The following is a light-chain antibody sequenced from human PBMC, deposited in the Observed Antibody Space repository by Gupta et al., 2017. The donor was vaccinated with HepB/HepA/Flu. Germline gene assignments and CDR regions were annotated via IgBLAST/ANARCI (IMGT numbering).Light chain of an antibody. V-gene: IGKV3-11*01. CDR2: DAS. Sequence: EIVLTQSPATLYLSPEERATLSCRASQSVSSYLAWYQQKPGQAPRLLIYDASNRATGIPARFSGSGSGTDFTLTISSLEPEDFAVYYCQQRSNWPPVTFGGGTKVEIK. J-gene: IGKJ4*01. CDR1: QSVSSY. CDR3: QQRSNWPPVT.